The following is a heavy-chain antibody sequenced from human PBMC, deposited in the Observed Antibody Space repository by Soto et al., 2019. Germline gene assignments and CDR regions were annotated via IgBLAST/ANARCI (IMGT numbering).Heavy chain of an antibody. CDR1: GGTFSSYA. Sequence: QVQLVQSGAEVKKPGSSVKVSYKASGGTFSSYAISWVRQAPGQGLEWMGGIIPIFGTANYAQKFQGRVTITADESTSTAYMELSSLRSEDTAVYYCARCKIVVVTAIGGLDYWGQGTLVTVSS. CDR3: ARCKIVVVTAIGGLDY. D-gene: IGHD2-21*02. V-gene: IGHV1-69*01. CDR2: IIPIFGTA. J-gene: IGHJ4*02.